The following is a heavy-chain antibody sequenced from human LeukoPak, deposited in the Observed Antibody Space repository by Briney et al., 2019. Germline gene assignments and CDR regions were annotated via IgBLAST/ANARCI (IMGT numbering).Heavy chain of an antibody. Sequence: GASVKVSCKASGYTFTSYGISWVRQAPGQGLEWMGWISAYNGNTNYAQKLQGRVTMTTDTSTGTAYMELRSLRSDDTAVYYCARDLSVKQWLVPNWFDPWGQGTLVTVSS. CDR3: ARDLSVKQWLVPNWFDP. V-gene: IGHV1-18*01. J-gene: IGHJ5*02. CDR2: ISAYNGNT. D-gene: IGHD6-19*01. CDR1: GYTFTSYG.